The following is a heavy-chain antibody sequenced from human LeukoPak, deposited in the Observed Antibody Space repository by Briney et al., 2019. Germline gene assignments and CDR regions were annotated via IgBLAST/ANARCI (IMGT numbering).Heavy chain of an antibody. Sequence: QPGGSLRLSCAASGFTFSRNWMSWVRQASGKGLEWLANINEDGSATYYVDSVKGRFSIPRDNGKNSLYLQMNSLRAGDTAVYYCARDAKYYFDTSGYHWGQGTQVTVSS. J-gene: IGHJ4*02. D-gene: IGHD3-22*01. CDR3: ARDAKYYFDTSGYH. CDR2: INEDGSAT. V-gene: IGHV3-7*01. CDR1: GFTFSRNW.